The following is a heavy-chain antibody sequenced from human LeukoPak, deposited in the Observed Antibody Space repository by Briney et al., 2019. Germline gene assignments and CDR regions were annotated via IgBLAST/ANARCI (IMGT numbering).Heavy chain of an antibody. Sequence: SQTLSLTCAISGGSVSSNSAAWNWIRQSPSRGLEWLGRTYYRSKWYNDYAVSLKSRITINPDTSKNQFSLQLNSVTPEDTAVYYCATNKYAYEADAFDIWGQGTMVTVSS. D-gene: IGHD3-16*01. CDR2: TYYRSKWYN. V-gene: IGHV6-1*01. CDR3: ATNKYAYEADAFDI. J-gene: IGHJ3*02. CDR1: GGSVSSNSAA.